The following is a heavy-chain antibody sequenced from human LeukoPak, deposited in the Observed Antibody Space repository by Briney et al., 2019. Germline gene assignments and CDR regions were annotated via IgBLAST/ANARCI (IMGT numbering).Heavy chain of an antibody. Sequence: GASVKVSCKVSGYTLTELSMHWVRQAPGKGLEWMGGFDPEDGETIYAQKFQGRVTMTEDTSTDTAYMELSSLRSEDTAVYYCASSVGIFGVVITFDYWGQGTLVTVSS. V-gene: IGHV1-24*01. CDR2: FDPEDGET. D-gene: IGHD3-3*01. CDR3: ASSVGIFGVVITFDY. J-gene: IGHJ4*02. CDR1: GYTLTELS.